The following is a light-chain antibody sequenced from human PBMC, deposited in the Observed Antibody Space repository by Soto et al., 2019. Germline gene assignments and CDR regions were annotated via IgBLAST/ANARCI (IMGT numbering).Light chain of an antibody. CDR2: GAS. CDR1: QSVSTSY. J-gene: IGKJ1*01. CDR3: QEYGSSRA. V-gene: IGKV3-20*01. Sequence: EIVLTQSPGTLSLSPGERATLSCRASQSVSTSYLAWYQLKPGQAPRLLIYGASSRATCIPDRFSGSGSGTDFTLTISRLEPEDIAVYYCQEYGSSRAFGQGTKV.